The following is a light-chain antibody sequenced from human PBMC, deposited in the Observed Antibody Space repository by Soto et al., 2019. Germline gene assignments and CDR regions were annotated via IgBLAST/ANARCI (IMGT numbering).Light chain of an antibody. CDR2: WAS. CDR1: QSVLSNSGKKNY. J-gene: IGKJ2*01. Sequence: DIVMTQSPDSLAVSLGARATINCKSSQSVLSNSGKKNYLVWYRQKTGQPPQLLISWASTRESGVPDRISGSGSGSDFTLNISSLQAEDVAVYYCQQYYNTPPTFGQGTKLEI. V-gene: IGKV4-1*01. CDR3: QQYYNTPPT.